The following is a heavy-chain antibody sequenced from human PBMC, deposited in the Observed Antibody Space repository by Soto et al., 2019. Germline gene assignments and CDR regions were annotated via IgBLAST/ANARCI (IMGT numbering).Heavy chain of an antibody. CDR1: GFTFSSYA. CDR3: AKNDGGREGPYDRYYYYYGMDV. CDR2: ISGSGGST. D-gene: IGHD3-16*01. Sequence: EVQLLESGGGLVQPGGSLRLSCAASGFTFSSYAMSWVRQAPGKGLEWVSAISGSGGSTYYADSVKGRFTISRDNSKNTRYLQMNSLRAEDTAVYYCAKNDGGREGPYDRYYYYYGMDVWGQGTTVTVSS. J-gene: IGHJ6*02. V-gene: IGHV3-23*01.